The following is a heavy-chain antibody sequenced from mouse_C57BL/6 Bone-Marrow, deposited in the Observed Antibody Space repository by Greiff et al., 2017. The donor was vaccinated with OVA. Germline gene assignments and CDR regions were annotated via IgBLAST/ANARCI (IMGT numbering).Heavy chain of an antibody. CDR3: ARRPTVVATVDY. V-gene: IGHV1-26*01. CDR2: INPNNGGT. CDR1: GYTFTDYY. Sequence: EVQLQQSGPELVKPGASVKISCKASGYTFTDYYMNWVKQSHGKSLEWIGDINPNNGGTSYNQKFKGKATLTVDKSSSTAYMELRSLTSEDSAVYYCARRPTVVATVDYWGQGTTLTVSS. D-gene: IGHD1-1*01. J-gene: IGHJ2*01.